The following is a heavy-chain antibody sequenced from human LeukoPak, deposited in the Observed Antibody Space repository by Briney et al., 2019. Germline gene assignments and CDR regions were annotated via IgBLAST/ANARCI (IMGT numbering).Heavy chain of an antibody. CDR1: GFTFSNYA. J-gene: IGHJ6*03. CDR3: ARDPSPRTSYYYYYMDV. Sequence: PGGSLRLSCAASGFTFSNYAMSWVRQAPGKGLEWVSAISGTGINTYYADSVKGRFTISRDNAKSSLHLQMNSLKVEDTGVYYCARDPSPRTSYYYYYMDVWGKGTTVTVSS. D-gene: IGHD2-2*01. CDR2: ISGTGINT. V-gene: IGHV3-23*01.